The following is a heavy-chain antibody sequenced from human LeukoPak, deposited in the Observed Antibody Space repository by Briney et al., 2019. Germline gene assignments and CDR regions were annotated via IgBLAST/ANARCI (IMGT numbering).Heavy chain of an antibody. CDR3: ARDPGGVVAYYYDSSGY. D-gene: IGHD3-22*01. Sequence: GGSLRLSCAASGFTFSSYSMNWVRQAPGKGLEWVSSISSSSSYIYYADSVKGRFTISRDNAKNSLYLQMNSLRAEDTAVYYCARDPGGVVAYYYDSSGYWGQGTLVTVSS. V-gene: IGHV3-21*01. J-gene: IGHJ4*02. CDR1: GFTFSSYS. CDR2: ISSSSSYI.